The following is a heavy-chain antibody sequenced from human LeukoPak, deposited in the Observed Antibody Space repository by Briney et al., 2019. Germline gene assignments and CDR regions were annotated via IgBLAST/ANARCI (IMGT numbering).Heavy chain of an antibody. J-gene: IGHJ4*02. CDR3: ARHSRGRWYVFDY. Sequence: GGSLRLSWAASGXTFSSYALSWVRQAPGKGLEWVSGISGSGGNTYYADSVKGRFTISRDNSNNTLYLQMNSLRAEDTAVYYCARHSRGRWYVFDYWGQGTLVTVSS. V-gene: IGHV3-23*01. CDR2: ISGSGGNT. D-gene: IGHD6-13*01. CDR1: GXTFSSYA.